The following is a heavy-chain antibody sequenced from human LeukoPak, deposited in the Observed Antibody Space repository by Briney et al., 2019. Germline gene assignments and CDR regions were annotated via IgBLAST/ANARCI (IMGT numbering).Heavy chain of an antibody. CDR3: VREPYCSGGSCYTSGFDC. CDR1: GVTFSRYW. J-gene: IGHJ4*02. D-gene: IGHD2-15*01. CDR2: IKNDGSST. Sequence: PGGSLRLSCAASGVTFSRYWMHWVRQAPGKGLVWVSRIKNDGSSTTYADAVKGRFTISRDNAKNTLYPQMNSLRAEDTAVYYCVREPYCSGGSCYTSGFDCWGQGTLVTVSS. V-gene: IGHV3-74*01.